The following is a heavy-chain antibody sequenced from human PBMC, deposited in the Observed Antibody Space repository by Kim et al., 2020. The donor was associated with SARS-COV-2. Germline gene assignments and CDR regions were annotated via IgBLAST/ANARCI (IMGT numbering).Heavy chain of an antibody. D-gene: IGHD4-17*01. CDR3: ARDRAGYGDYLDY. Sequence: SKPSPQSRVTISLDTSKNQFSLRLSSATAAETAVYFCARDRAGYGDYLDYWGQGTLVTVSS. J-gene: IGHJ4*02. V-gene: IGHV4-31*02.